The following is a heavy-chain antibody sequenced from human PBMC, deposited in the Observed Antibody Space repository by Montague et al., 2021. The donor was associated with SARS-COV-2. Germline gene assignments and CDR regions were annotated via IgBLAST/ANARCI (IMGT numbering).Heavy chain of an antibody. CDR3: ARGRDQLGGFEP. J-gene: IGHJ5*02. V-gene: IGHV4-59*09. Sequence: YSGTTNYNPSLRSRLTMSIDTSKDQLSLKLSFLTAADAAVYYCARGRDQLGGFEPWGQGTLVTVS. D-gene: IGHD7-27*01. CDR2: YSGTT.